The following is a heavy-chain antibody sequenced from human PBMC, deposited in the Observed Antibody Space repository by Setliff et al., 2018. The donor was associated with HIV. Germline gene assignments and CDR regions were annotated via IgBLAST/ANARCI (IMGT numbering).Heavy chain of an antibody. J-gene: IGHJ1*01. CDR3: ARDSNAPYFQH. CDR1: GEAFSDYY. V-gene: IGHV4-34*01. Sequence: LSLTCAVYGEAFSDYYWSWIRLPPGKGLEWIGEINHSGSTNYNPSLKSRVTISVDTSKNQFSLKLSSVSAADTAVYYCARDSNAPYFQHWGQGTLVTVS. CDR2: INHSGST. D-gene: IGHD1-1*01.